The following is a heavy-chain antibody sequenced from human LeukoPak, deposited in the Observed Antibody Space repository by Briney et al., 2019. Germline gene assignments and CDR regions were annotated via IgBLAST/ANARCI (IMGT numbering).Heavy chain of an antibody. D-gene: IGHD6-13*01. CDR1: GSTFTRYG. J-gene: IGHJ3*02. Sequence: GALVKLSCKPAGSTFTRYGTSWVRQAPRQGLGWMGWINTNSGGTQSEQRLQVRGTMSRATATSTAFMDLCRLRAYDTATYYCDSHSSSRVSWIWGQGTMVTVSS. CDR2: INTNSGGT. V-gene: IGHV1-18*01. CDR3: DSHSSSRVSWI.